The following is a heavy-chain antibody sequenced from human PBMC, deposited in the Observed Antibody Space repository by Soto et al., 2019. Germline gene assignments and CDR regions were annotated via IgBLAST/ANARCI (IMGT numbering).Heavy chain of an antibody. J-gene: IGHJ4*02. D-gene: IGHD3-22*01. CDR2: IXXIXGXX. CDR3: AGHYYDSSGYRD. CDR1: GGTFSSYA. Sequence: SVKVSCKASGGTFSSYAISLVRQAPGQGLXWMXGIXXIXGXXXYXXXFQGRVTITADESTSTAYMELSSPRSEDTAVYYCAGHYYDSSGYRDWGQGTLVTVSS. V-gene: IGHV1-69*13.